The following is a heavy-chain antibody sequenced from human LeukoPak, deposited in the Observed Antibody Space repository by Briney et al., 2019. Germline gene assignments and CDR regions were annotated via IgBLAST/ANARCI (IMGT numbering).Heavy chain of an antibody. CDR2: IYSAGST. V-gene: IGHV4-4*07. D-gene: IGHD4-11*01. CDR1: GGSISGFY. CDR3: AREASLTTVTSQKDYYYYYMDV. Sequence: PSETLSLTCTVSGGSISGFYWSWIRQPAGKGLEWIGRIYSAGSTNYNPSLKSRVTMSVDTSKNQFSLKLSSVTAADTAVYYCAREASLTTVTSQKDYYYYYMDVWGKGTTFTVSS. J-gene: IGHJ6*03.